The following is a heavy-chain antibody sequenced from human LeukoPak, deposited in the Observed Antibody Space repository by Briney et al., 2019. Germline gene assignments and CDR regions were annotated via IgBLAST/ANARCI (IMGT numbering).Heavy chain of an antibody. V-gene: IGHV3-21*01. D-gene: IGHD3-22*01. CDR2: ISSSSVSYM. J-gene: IGHJ4*02. CDR3: ARFPYDSNGYPPSYFAS. Sequence: GGSLRLSCAASGFIFSSYSMNWVRQAPGKGLEWVSCISSSSVSYMYYADSVKGRFTISRDNAKNSLYLQMNSLRAGDTAVYYWARFPYDSNGYPPSYFASGAQGTLVTVPS. CDR1: GFIFSSYS.